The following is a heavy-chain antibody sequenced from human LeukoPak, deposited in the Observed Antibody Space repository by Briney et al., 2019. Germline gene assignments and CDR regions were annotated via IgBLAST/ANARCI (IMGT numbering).Heavy chain of an antibody. Sequence: GGSLRLSCAASGFTVSSNYMSWVRQAPGKGLEWVSAISGSGGSTYYADSVKGRFTISRDNSKNTLYLQMNSLRAEDTAVYYCAKGPIQLWIDYWGQGTLVTVSS. CDR2: ISGSGGST. CDR3: AKGPIQLWIDY. J-gene: IGHJ4*02. D-gene: IGHD5-18*01. V-gene: IGHV3-23*01. CDR1: GFTVSSNY.